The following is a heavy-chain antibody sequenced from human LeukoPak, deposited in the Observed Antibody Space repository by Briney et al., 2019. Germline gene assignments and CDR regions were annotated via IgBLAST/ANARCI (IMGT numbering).Heavy chain of an antibody. V-gene: IGHV3-33*01. CDR1: GFTFSTYG. CDR2: IWYDGSNK. J-gene: IGHJ3*02. Sequence: GRSLRLSCAASGFTFSTYGIHWVRQAPGKGLEWVAVIWYDGSNKYYGDSVKGRFTIFRDNSKNTLYLQMNSLRAEDTAVYYCARAKDNSGRDGFDIWGQGTMVTVSS. D-gene: IGHD6-19*01. CDR3: ARAKDNSGRDGFDI.